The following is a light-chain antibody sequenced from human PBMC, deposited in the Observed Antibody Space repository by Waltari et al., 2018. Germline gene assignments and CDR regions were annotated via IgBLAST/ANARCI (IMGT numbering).Light chain of an antibody. CDR2: DAS. CDR1: QSISSY. V-gene: IGKV1-39*01. J-gene: IGKJ1*01. CDR3: QQSFSTPWT. Sequence: DIQMTQSPSSLSASVGDRVTITCRASQSISSYLNWYQIKPGKAPKLLIYDASRLQSGVPSRFSCSGSGTDFTLTISSLQPDDFAIYHCQQSFSTPWTFGQGTNVEI.